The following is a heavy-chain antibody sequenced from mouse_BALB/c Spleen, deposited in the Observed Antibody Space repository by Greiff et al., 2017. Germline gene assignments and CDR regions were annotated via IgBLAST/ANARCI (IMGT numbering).Heavy chain of an antibody. Sequence: VQLKESGGGLVQPGGSLKLSCAASGFTFSSYTMSWVRQTPEKRLEWVAYISNGGGSTYYPDTVKGRFTISRDNAKNTLYLQMSSLKSEDTAMYYCARTYEAYYAMDYWGQGTSVTVSS. D-gene: IGHD2-3*01. CDR3: ARTYEAYYAMDY. CDR2: ISNGGGST. V-gene: IGHV5-12-2*01. CDR1: GFTFSSYT. J-gene: IGHJ4*01.